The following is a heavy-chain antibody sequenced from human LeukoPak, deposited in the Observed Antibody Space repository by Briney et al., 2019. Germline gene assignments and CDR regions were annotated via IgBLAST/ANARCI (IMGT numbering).Heavy chain of an antibody. D-gene: IGHD1-26*01. CDR3: ARKPTTSDAFDM. CDR1: GGSFSGYY. CDR2: INHSGST. V-gene: IGHV4-34*01. Sequence: SETLSLTCAVYGGSFSGYYWSRIRQPPGKGLEWIGEINHSGSTNYNPSLTSRATISVDKSKGQFSLKVTSVTAADTAIYYCARKPTTSDAFDMWGQGTMVTVSS. J-gene: IGHJ3*02.